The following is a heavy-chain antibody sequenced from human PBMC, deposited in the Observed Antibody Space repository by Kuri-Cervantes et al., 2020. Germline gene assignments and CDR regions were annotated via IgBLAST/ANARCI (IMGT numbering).Heavy chain of an antibody. J-gene: IGHJ4*02. CDR3: ARSTTGKGCYLDY. CDR2: ISYDGRNK. Sequence: GESLKISCAASGFTFSTYAIHWVRQAPGKGLEWVAVISYDGRNKYYADSVKGRFTISRDNSKNTLYLQMNSLRAEDTAVYYCARSTTGKGCYLDYWGQGTLVTVSS. D-gene: IGHD2/OR15-2a*01. CDR1: GFTFSTYA. V-gene: IGHV3-30*04.